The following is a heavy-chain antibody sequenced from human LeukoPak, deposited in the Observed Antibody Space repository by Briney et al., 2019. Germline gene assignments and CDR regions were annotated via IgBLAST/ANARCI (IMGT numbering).Heavy chain of an antibody. D-gene: IGHD3-3*01. J-gene: IGHJ6*03. V-gene: IGHV3-7*01. CDR2: IKQDGSEK. Sequence: GGSLRLSCAASGFTFSNYWMTWVRQAPGKGLEWVADIKQDGSEKLYVNSVRGRFTISRDNAKMSLFLQMNSLRAEDTAVYYCARDNGVVHGLYYMDVWGKGTTVTVS. CDR1: GFTFSNYW. CDR3: ARDNGVVHGLYYMDV.